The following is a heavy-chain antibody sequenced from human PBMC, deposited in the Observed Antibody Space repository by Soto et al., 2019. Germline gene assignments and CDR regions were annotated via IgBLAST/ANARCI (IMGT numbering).Heavy chain of an antibody. V-gene: IGHV4-59*01. CDR3: AREAPTDSSGWYSYFDY. J-gene: IGHJ4*02. CDR2: IYYSGST. Sequence: SETLSLTCTVSGGSISIYYWSWIRQPPGKGLEWIGYIYYSGSTNYNSSLKSRVTISVDTSKNQFSLKLSSVTAADTAVYYCAREAPTDSSGWYSYFDYWGQGTLVTVSS. CDR1: GGSISIYY. D-gene: IGHD6-19*01.